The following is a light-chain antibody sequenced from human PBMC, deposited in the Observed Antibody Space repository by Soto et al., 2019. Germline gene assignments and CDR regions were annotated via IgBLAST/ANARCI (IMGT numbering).Light chain of an antibody. CDR1: QSISSHY. V-gene: IGKV3-20*01. CDR3: QQYGNSGT. J-gene: IGKJ2*01. Sequence: EVVLTQSPGTLSLSPGERATLSCRASQSISSHYLGWYQQIPGQTPRLLIYGTSKRATGIADRFSGSGSGTDVTLTISGLEPEDSAVYYCQQYGNSGTFGHGTKLEIK. CDR2: GTS.